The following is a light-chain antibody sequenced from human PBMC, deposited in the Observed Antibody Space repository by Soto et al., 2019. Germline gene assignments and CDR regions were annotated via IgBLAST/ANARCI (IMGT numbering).Light chain of an antibody. Sequence: QSVLTQSPSASGSPGQSVTISCTGTSSDIGGYNSVSWYQQHPGKAPKVMIYDVTKRPSGVPDRFSGSKSGNTASLTVSALQAEDEDDYYCSSYAGSSNVFGTGTKVTVL. CDR3: SSYAGSSNV. CDR1: SSDIGGYNS. V-gene: IGLV2-8*01. CDR2: DVT. J-gene: IGLJ1*01.